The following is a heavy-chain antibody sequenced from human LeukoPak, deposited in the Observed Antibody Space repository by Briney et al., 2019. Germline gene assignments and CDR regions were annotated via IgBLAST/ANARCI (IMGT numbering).Heavy chain of an antibody. CDR2: IGSGSNTI. J-gene: IGHJ4*02. CDR1: GFTFSTYA. V-gene: IGHV3-48*02. Sequence: GGSLRLSCAASGFTFSTYAMNWVRQAPGKGLEWVSYIGSGSNTIYYADSVKGRFTISRDNAKNSLFLQMNGLRDEDTAVYYCARTYLYSSGWVPFDYWGQGTLVTVSS. D-gene: IGHD6-19*01. CDR3: ARTYLYSSGWVPFDY.